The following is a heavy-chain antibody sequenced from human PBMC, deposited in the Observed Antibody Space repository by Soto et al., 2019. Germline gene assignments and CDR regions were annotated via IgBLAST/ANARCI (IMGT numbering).Heavy chain of an antibody. D-gene: IGHD3-3*01. CDR1: GFTFSSYA. CDR3: AKGLLFGVESDFDY. V-gene: IGHV3-23*01. Sequence: GGSLRLSCAASGFTFSSYAMSWVRQAPGKGLEWVSVISGNGYSTYDADSVKGRFTISRDNSRTTLYLQMDSLRAEDTAVYYCAKGLLFGVESDFDYWGQGTLVTVSS. J-gene: IGHJ4*02. CDR2: ISGNGYST.